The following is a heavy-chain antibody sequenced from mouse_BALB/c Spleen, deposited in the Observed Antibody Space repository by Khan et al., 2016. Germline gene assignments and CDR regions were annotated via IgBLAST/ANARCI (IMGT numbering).Heavy chain of an antibody. CDR2: ILPGSVST. Sequence: QVQLQQSGAELMKPGTSVKIACKATGYIFSSHWIEWIKQRPGHGLEWIGEILPGSVSTNYNERFKGKATFTADTSSNTAYMQLSSLTSEDTAVYYCANWDWYFVVWGAGTTVTVSS. V-gene: IGHV1-9*01. D-gene: IGHD4-1*01. CDR3: ANWDWYFVV. J-gene: IGHJ1*01. CDR1: GYIFSSHW.